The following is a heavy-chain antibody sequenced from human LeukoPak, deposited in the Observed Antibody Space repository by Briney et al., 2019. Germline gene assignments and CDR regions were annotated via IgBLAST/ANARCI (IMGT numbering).Heavy chain of an antibody. CDR1: GGSISSGSYY. V-gene: IGHV4-61*02. CDR2: IYTSGST. J-gene: IGHJ4*02. D-gene: IGHD3-10*01. Sequence: PSETLSLTCTVSGGSISSGSYYWSWIRQPAGKGLEWLGRIYTSGSTNYNPSLKSRVTISVDTSKNQFSLKLSSVTAADTAVYYCATNYYGSGSYSLYYFDYWGQGTLVTVSS. CDR3: ATNYYGSGSYSLYYFDY.